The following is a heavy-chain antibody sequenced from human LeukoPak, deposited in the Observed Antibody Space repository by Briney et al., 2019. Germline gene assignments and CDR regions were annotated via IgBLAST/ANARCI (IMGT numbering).Heavy chain of an antibody. CDR2: ISGSGAST. Sequence: GGSLRLSCAASGFTFSSYAMSWVRQAPGKGLEWVSVISGSGASTFYADSVKGRFSISRDNSKNTLNLQMNSLRAEDTAVYYCAKDPSGASIVRYFDYWGQGTLVIVSS. J-gene: IGHJ4*02. D-gene: IGHD3-16*02. CDR1: GFTFSSYA. CDR3: AKDPSGASIVRYFDY. V-gene: IGHV3-23*01.